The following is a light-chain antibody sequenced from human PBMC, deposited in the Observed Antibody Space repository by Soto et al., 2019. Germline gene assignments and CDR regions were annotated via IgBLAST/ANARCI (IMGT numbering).Light chain of an antibody. Sequence: QSALTQPASVSGSPGQSITISCTGSSSDVGTYDLVSWYQQHPGKAPTLIIYEVTERPSGVSPRFSGSKSGNTASLTISGLQAEDEADYYCCSYAGSSTYVFGAGTKLTV. CDR3: CSYAGSSTYV. J-gene: IGLJ1*01. CDR1: SSDVGTYDL. CDR2: EVT. V-gene: IGLV2-23*02.